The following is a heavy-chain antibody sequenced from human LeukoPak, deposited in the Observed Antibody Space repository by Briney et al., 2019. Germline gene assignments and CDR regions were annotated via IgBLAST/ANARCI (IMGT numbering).Heavy chain of an antibody. V-gene: IGHV3-11*04. D-gene: IGHD3-10*01. Sequence: PGGSLRLSCAASGFTFNDYYMSWIRQAPGKGLEWVSYISSSGSTIYYADSVKGRFTISRDNAKNSLYLQMNSLRAEDTAVYYCARTLALWFGELPYDAFDIWGQGTMVTVSS. CDR1: GFTFNDYY. CDR3: ARTLALWFGELPYDAFDI. J-gene: IGHJ3*02. CDR2: ISSSGSTI.